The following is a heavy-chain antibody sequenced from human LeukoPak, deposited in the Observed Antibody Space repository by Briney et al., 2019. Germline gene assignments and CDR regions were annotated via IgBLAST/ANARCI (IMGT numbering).Heavy chain of an antibody. CDR2: IFHLGDT. Sequence: SETLSLTCSVSGGSVRNGSYYWTWIRQSPGKGLEWIGYIFHLGDTRYNPSFKSRVSMSIDTSENQFSLKLSSVTAADTAVYYCARVYIGDPFDYYGMDVWGQGTTVTVSS. J-gene: IGHJ6*02. D-gene: IGHD5-12*01. V-gene: IGHV4-61*01. CDR1: GGSVRNGSYY. CDR3: ARVYIGDPFDYYGMDV.